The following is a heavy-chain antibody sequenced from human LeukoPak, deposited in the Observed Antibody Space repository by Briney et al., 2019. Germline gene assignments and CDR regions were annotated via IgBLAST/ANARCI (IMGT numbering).Heavy chain of an antibody. Sequence: PGRSLRLSCAASGFTFSNYGMHWVRQAPGKGLEWVALISDDGSNKYYVDSMKGRFTISRDNSKNTLYLQMNSLRAEDTAVYYCARALLPHSGWYYFDYWGQGALVTVSS. J-gene: IGHJ4*02. CDR2: ISDDGSNK. V-gene: IGHV3-30*03. D-gene: IGHD6-19*01. CDR1: GFTFSNYG. CDR3: ARALLPHSGWYYFDY.